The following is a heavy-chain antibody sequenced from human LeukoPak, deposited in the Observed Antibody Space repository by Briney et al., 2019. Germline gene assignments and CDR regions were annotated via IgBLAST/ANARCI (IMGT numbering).Heavy chain of an antibody. CDR3: ARDRFYERYYYDSSGYPNYFDY. V-gene: IGHV4-30-2*01. Sequence: SQTLSLTCAVSGGSISSGGYSWSWIRQPPGKGLEWIGYIYHSGSTYYNPSLKSRVTISVDRSKNQFSLKLSSVTAADTAVYYCARDRFYERYYYDSSGYPNYFDYWGQGTLVTVSS. D-gene: IGHD3-22*01. J-gene: IGHJ4*02. CDR2: IYHSGST. CDR1: GGSISSGGYS.